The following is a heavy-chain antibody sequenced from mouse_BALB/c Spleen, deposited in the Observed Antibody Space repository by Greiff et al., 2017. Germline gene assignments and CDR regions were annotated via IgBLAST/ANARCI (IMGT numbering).Heavy chain of an antibody. J-gene: IGHJ1*01. Sequence: VQLKESGAELVKPGASVKLSCTASGFNIKDTYMHWVKQRPEQGLEWIGRIDPANGNSKYDPKFQGKATITADTSSNTAYLQLSSLTSEDTAVYYCARYYYGSRGVCFDVWGAGTTVTVSS. D-gene: IGHD1-1*01. CDR2: IDPANGNS. CDR1: GFNIKDTY. V-gene: IGHV14-3*02. CDR3: ARYYYGSRGVCFDV.